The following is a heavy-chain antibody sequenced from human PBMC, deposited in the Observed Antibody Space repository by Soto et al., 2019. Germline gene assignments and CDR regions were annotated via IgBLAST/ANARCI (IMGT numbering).Heavy chain of an antibody. D-gene: IGHD3-3*01. CDR3: ASGNFWSGYPSSGRFDP. CDR1: GGTFSSYA. CDR2: IIPIFGTA. J-gene: IGHJ5*02. V-gene: IGHV1-69*13. Sequence: ASVKVSCKASGGTFSSYAISWVRQAPGQGLEWMGGIIPIFGTANYAQKFQGRVTITADESTSTAYMELSSLRSEDTAVYYCASGNFWSGYPSSGRFDPWGQGTLVTVPS.